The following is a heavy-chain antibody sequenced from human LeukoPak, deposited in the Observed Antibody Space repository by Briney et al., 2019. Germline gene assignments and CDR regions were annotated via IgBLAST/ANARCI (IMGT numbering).Heavy chain of an antibody. J-gene: IGHJ4*02. CDR1: GGSIRNGGYF. V-gene: IGHV4-31*03. D-gene: IGHD3/OR15-3a*01. CDR3: ARVTRTIFGLD. CDR2: IYYSGNT. Sequence: PSETLSLTCSVSGGSIRNGGYFWTWIRQYPGAGLEWIGNIYYSGNTQYNPSLKGRLTISVDTAKNQFALKLNSVTAADTAVYYCARVTRTIFGLDWGQGTLVTVSS.